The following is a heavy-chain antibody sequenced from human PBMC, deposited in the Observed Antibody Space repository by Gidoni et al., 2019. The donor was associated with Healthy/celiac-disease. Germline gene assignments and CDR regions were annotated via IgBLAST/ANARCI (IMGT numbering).Heavy chain of an antibody. Sequence: EVQLVESGGGLVQPGRSLRLSCAASGFTFDDYAMHWVRQAPGKGLEWVSGISWNSGSIGDADSGKGRFTISRDNAKNALYLQMNSLRAEDTALYYCAKDGYYHYGMDVWGQGTTVTVSS. J-gene: IGHJ6*02. CDR2: ISWNSGSI. CDR1: GFTFDDYA. V-gene: IGHV3-9*01. CDR3: AKDGYYHYGMDV.